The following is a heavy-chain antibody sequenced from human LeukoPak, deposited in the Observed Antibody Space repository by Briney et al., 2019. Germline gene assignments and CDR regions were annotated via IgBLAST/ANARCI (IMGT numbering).Heavy chain of an antibody. CDR1: GGSISSSSYY. V-gene: IGHV4-39*07. CDR3: ARDLPYYDILTGYQYYNYFDY. D-gene: IGHD3-9*01. Sequence: SETLSLTCTVSGGSISSSSYYWGWIRQPPGKGLEWIGSIYYSGSTYYNPSLKSRVTISVDTSKNQFSLKLSSVTAADTAVYYCARDLPYYDILTGYQYYNYFDYWGQGTLVTVSS. J-gene: IGHJ4*02. CDR2: IYYSGST.